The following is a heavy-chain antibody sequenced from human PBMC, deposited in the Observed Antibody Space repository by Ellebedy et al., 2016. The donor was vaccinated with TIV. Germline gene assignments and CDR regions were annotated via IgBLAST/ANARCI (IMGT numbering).Heavy chain of an antibody. CDR1: GFTFSDYD. CDR2: FGAAGDP. V-gene: IGHV3-13*05. J-gene: IGHJ6*02. CDR3: ARAPRGFFGIDV. Sequence: GESLKISCAASGFTFSDYDMHWVRQATGEGLEWVSAFGAAGDPDYPGSVKGRFTISRENAQNSLYLQMNNLRAGDTAVYYCARAPRGFFGIDVWGQGTTVTVSS.